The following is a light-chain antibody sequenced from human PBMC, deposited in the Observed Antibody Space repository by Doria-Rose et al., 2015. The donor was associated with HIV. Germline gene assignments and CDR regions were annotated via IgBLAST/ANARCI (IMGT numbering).Light chain of an antibody. V-gene: IGKV3-20*01. Sequence: TQSPGTLPLSPGERATLSCRASQSFSSTYLAWYQQKPGQAPSLLIYDGSTRATGIPDRFSASGSGTDFTLTINRLEPEDFAQYYCHQYGTSWTFGQGTKVEI. CDR2: DGS. CDR3: HQYGTSWT. CDR1: QSFSSTY. J-gene: IGKJ1*01.